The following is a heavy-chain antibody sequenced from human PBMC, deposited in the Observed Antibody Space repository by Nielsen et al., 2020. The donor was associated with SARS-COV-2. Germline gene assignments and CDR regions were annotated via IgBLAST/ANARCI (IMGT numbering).Heavy chain of an antibody. CDR2: IYYSGNT. CDR3: ARQRFRRRYFDWFELYYFDY. J-gene: IGHJ4*02. D-gene: IGHD3-9*01. V-gene: IGHV4-39*01. Sequence: WIRQPPGKGLEWIGYIYYSGNTYYNPSLKSRVTISVDTSKNQFSLKLSSVTAADTAVYYCARQRFRRRYFDWFELYYFDYWGQGTPVTVSS.